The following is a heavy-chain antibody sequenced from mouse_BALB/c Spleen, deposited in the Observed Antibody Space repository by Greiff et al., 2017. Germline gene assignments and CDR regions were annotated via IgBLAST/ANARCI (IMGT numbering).Heavy chain of an antibody. CDR1: GYTFTSYW. CDR3: ARWGFYYGSSPFDY. J-gene: IGHJ2*01. Sequence: QVQLQQSGAELVKPGASVKLSCKASGYTFTSYWMHWVKQRPGQGLEWIGEINPSNGRTNYNEKFKSKATLTVDKSSSTAYMQLSSLTSEDSAVYYCARWGFYYGSSPFDYWGQGTTLTVSS. CDR2: INPSNGRT. V-gene: IGHV1S81*02. D-gene: IGHD1-1*01.